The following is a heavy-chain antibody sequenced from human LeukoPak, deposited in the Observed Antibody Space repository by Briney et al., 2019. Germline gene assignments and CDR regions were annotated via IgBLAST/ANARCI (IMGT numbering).Heavy chain of an antibody. Sequence: GGSLRLSCAASGFTFSSYSMNWVRQAPGKGLEWVSGISSSGSCTYYADSVKGRFTISRDNAKNSLYLQVNSLRAEDTAVYYCAKDNWSYYDSRAYYYKPGYFDYWGQGTLVSVSS. CDR1: GFTFSSYS. CDR2: ISSSGSCT. V-gene: IGHV3-21*04. J-gene: IGHJ4*02. D-gene: IGHD3-22*01. CDR3: AKDNWSYYDSRAYYYKPGYFDY.